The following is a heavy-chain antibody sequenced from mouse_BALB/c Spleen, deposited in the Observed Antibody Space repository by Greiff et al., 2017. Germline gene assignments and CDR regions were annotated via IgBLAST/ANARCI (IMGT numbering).Heavy chain of an antibody. CDR3: ARDRDYGSSLVFDY. CDR2: ISDGGSYT. V-gene: IGHV5-4*02. J-gene: IGHJ2*01. CDR1: GFTFSDYY. D-gene: IGHD1-1*01. Sequence: EVQVVESGGGLVKPGGSLKLSCAASGFTFSDYYMYWVRQTPEKRLEWVATISDGGSYTYYPDSVKGRFTISRDNAKNNLYLQMSSLKSEDKAMYYCARDRDYGSSLVFDYWGQGTTLTVSS.